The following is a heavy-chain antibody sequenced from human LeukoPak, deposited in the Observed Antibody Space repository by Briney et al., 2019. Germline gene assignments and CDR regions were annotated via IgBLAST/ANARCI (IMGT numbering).Heavy chain of an antibody. CDR1: GGSISSSSYY. CDR2: IYYSGST. Sequence: SETLSLTCTVSGGSISSSSYYWGWIRQPPGKGLEWIGSIYYSGSTCYNPSLKSRVTISVDTSKNQFSLKLSSVTAADTAVYYCARDGQYYYDSSGAPDYWGQGTLVTVSS. J-gene: IGHJ4*02. V-gene: IGHV4-39*02. D-gene: IGHD3-22*01. CDR3: ARDGQYYYDSSGAPDY.